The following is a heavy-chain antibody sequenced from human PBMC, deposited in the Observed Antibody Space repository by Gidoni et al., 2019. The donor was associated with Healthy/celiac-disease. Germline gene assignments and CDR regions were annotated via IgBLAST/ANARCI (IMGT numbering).Heavy chain of an antibody. Sequence: VQLVESGGGVVRPGGSLRLACAAAGVTFSSYAMQWVRQAPGKGLEWGACRSYDGSINDYADSVNGRFTISRDNSKNTLYLQMNSLRAEDTAVYYCARGVRYCSGCSCYSGAAFDIWGQGTMVTVSS. CDR3: ARGVRYCSGCSCYSGAAFDI. CDR1: GVTFSSYA. D-gene: IGHD2-15*01. J-gene: IGHJ3*02. V-gene: IGHV3-30-3*01. CDR2: RSYDGSIN.